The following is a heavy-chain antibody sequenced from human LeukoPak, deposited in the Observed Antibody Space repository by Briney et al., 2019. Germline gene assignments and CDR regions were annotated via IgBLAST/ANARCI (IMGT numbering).Heavy chain of an antibody. CDR2: IGSSGYSANLV. CDR1: SFTFSDYY. J-gene: IGHJ4*02. D-gene: IGHD3-16*01. Sequence: GGSLRLSCAVSSFTFSDYYMSWIRQAPGKGLEWLSYIGSSGYSANLVYYADSVKGRFIISRDNSKNALYLQANGVRAEDTALYYCTKHLWDSFDYWGQGTLVTVSS. V-gene: IGHV3-11*01. CDR3: TKHLWDSFDY.